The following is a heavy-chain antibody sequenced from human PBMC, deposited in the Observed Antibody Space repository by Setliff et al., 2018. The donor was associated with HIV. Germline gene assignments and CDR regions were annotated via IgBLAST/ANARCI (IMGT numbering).Heavy chain of an antibody. CDR2: IRYDGSNK. J-gene: IGHJ4*02. CDR3: AKDRYYDSSGSPFDY. V-gene: IGHV3-30*02. Sequence: PGGSLRLSCAASGFTFSSYGMHWVRQAPGKGLEWVAFIRYDGSNKYYADSVKGRFTISRDNSKNTLYLQMNSLRAEDTAVYYCAKDRYYDSSGSPFDYCGQGTLVTVSS. CDR1: GFTFSSYG. D-gene: IGHD3-22*01.